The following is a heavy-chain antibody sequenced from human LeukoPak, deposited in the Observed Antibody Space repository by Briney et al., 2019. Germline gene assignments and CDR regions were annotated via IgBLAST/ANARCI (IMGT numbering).Heavy chain of an antibody. CDR3: ARDRNGNYGRWGFDY. D-gene: IGHD4-17*01. V-gene: IGHV3-33*01. Sequence: GGSLRLSCAASGFTFSSYGMHWVRQAPGKGLEWVAVLWYDGSNKYYADSVKGRFTICRDNSKNTLYLQMNSLRAEDTAVYYCARDRNGNYGRWGFDYWGQGTLVTV. J-gene: IGHJ4*02. CDR2: LWYDGSNK. CDR1: GFTFSSYG.